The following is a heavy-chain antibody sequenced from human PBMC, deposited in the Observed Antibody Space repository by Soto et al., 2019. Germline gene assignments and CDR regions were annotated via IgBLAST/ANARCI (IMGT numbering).Heavy chain of an antibody. CDR1: GFTFSSYS. D-gene: IGHD4-4*01. V-gene: IGHV3-48*01. J-gene: IGHJ6*03. Sequence: PGGSLRLSCAASGFTFSSYSMNWVRQAPGKGLEWVSYISSSNSTIYYADSVKGRFTISRDNAKNSLYLQMNSLRAEDTAVYYCASTYSNYYYYYMDVWGKGTTVTVSS. CDR3: ASTYSNYYYYYMDV. CDR2: ISSSNSTI.